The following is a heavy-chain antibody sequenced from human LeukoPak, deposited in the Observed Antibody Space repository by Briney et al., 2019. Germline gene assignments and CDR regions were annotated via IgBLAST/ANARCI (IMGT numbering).Heavy chain of an antibody. J-gene: IGHJ5*02. CDR2: ISGYNGNT. CDR1: GYTFTSYG. CDR3: ARDLGGTTGNWFDP. V-gene: IGHV1-18*01. Sequence: ASVKVSCKASGYTFTSYGISWVRQAPGQGLEWMGWISGYNGNTNYAQKLQGRVSMTTDTSTSTAYMELRSLRSDDTAVYYCARDLGGTTGNWFDPWGQGTLVTVSS. D-gene: IGHD1-1*01.